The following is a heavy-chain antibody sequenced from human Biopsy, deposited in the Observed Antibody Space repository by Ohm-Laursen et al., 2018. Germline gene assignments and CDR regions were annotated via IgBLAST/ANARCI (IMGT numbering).Heavy chain of an antibody. V-gene: IGHV1-69*13. CDR3: ARGPHSGCHSCFDF. CDR1: GGTFINYA. Sequence: SVKVSCTASGGTFINYAISWVRQAPGQGLEWMGGIIPMFGTANYAQMFQGRVTISADESTSTSYMELSSLTTEGTAIYYCARGPHSGCHSCFDFWGRGTLVTVSS. D-gene: IGHD1-26*01. CDR2: IIPMFGTA. J-gene: IGHJ4*02.